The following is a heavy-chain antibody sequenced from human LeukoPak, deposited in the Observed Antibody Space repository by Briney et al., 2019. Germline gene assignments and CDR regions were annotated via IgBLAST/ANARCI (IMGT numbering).Heavy chain of an antibody. J-gene: IGHJ4*02. CDR1: GYTFTSYG. CDR2: ISAYNGNT. D-gene: IGHD1-26*01. Sequence: PVASVKVSCKASGYTFTSYGISWVRQAPGQGLEWMGWISAYNGNTNYAQKLQGRVTMTTDTSTSTAYMELRSLRSDDTAVYYCARDRGWELPGPFDYWGQGTLVTVSS. V-gene: IGHV1-18*01. CDR3: ARDRGWELPGPFDY.